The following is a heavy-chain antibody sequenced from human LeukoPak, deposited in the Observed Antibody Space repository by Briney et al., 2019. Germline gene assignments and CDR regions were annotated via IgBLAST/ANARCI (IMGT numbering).Heavy chain of an antibody. CDR2: IYYSGST. V-gene: IGHV4-31*03. CDR1: GGSISSGGYY. Sequence: SETLSLTCSVSGGSISSGGYYWSWIRQHAGKGLEWIGYIYYSGSTNYNPSLKSRVTISVDTSKNQFSLKLSSVTAADTAVYYCARGNTVTTPLNFDYWGQGTLVTVSS. CDR3: ARGNTVTTPLNFDY. D-gene: IGHD4-17*01. J-gene: IGHJ4*02.